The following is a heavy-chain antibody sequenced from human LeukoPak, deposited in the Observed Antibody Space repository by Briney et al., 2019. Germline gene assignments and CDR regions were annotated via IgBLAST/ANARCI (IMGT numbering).Heavy chain of an antibody. Sequence: SETLSLTCAVYGGSFSGYYWSWIRQPPGKGLEWIGEINHSGSTNYNPSLKSRVTISVDTSKNQFSLKLSSVTAADTAVYYCARLRHNWNLILDYWGQGTLVTVSS. V-gene: IGHV4-34*01. CDR2: INHSGST. J-gene: IGHJ4*02. CDR1: GGSFSGYY. D-gene: IGHD1-7*01. CDR3: ARLRHNWNLILDY.